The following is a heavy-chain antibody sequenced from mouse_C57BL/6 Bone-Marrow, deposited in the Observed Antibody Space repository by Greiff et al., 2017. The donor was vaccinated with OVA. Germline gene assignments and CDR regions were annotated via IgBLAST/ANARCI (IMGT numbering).Heavy chain of an antibody. J-gene: IGHJ3*01. CDR1: GYTFTSYW. D-gene: IGHD4-1*02. Sequence: VQLQQSGAELVRPGTSVKLSCKASGYTFTSYWMHWVKQRPGQGLEWIGVIDPSDSYTNYNQKFKGKATLTVDTSSSTAYMQLSSLTSEDSAVYYCARGNWLFAYWGQGTLVTVSA. V-gene: IGHV1-59*01. CDR2: IDPSDSYT. CDR3: ARGNWLFAY.